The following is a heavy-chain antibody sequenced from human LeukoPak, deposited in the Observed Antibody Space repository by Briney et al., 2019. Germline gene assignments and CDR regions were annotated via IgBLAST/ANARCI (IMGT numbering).Heavy chain of an antibody. CDR2: IKQDGSEK. Sequence: PGGSLRLSCAASGFTFSSYWMSWVRQAPGKGLEWVANIKQDGSEKYYVDSVKGRFTISRDNAKNSLYLQMNSLRAEDTAVYYCARDPRFSSSWSRGDYYYYGMDVWGQGTTVTVSS. J-gene: IGHJ6*02. D-gene: IGHD6-13*01. CDR3: ARDPRFSSSWSRGDYYYYGMDV. V-gene: IGHV3-7*01. CDR1: GFTFSSYW.